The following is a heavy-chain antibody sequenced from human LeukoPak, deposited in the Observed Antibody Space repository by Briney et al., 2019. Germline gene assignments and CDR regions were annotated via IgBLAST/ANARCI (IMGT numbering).Heavy chain of an antibody. J-gene: IGHJ4*02. V-gene: IGHV4-30-4*07. D-gene: IGHD5-18*01. CDR2: IYYSGST. CDR1: GGSISSGGYS. Sequence: SETLSLTCAVSGGSISSGGYSWSWIRQPPGKGLEWIGYIYYSGSTYYNPSLKSRVTISVDTSKNQFSLKLSSVTAADTAVYYCARGYSYGLPFDYWGQGTLVTVSS. CDR3: ARGYSYGLPFDY.